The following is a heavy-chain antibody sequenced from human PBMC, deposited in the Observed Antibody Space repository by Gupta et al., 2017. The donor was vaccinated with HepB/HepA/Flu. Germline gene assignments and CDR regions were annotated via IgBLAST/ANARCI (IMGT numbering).Heavy chain of an antibody. CDR1: GFPFAGYV. J-gene: IGHJ4*02. D-gene: IGHD3-16*01. Sequence: EVQLLESGGGLVQPGGSLRLSCAASGFPFAGYVMHWVRQAPGKGLEWVSTMTGAGGHTFYADSVKGRFTISRDNSKGTLFLQMTSLRAEDTAIDYCARRGGEVWGASDSWGQGTRVSVSS. CDR2: MTGAGGHT. V-gene: IGHV3-23*01. CDR3: ARRGGEVWGASDS.